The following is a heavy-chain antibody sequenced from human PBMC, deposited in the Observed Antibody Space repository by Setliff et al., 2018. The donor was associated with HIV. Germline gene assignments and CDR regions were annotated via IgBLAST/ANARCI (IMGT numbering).Heavy chain of an antibody. J-gene: IGHJ4*02. Sequence: SVKVSCKASGYTFTSYDISWVRQAPGQGLEWMGGIIPIFGTANYAQKFQGRVTITADESTSTAYMELSSLRSEDTAVYYCARGGVYYYDSSGWSMDYWGQGTLVTVSS. V-gene: IGHV1-69*13. CDR2: IIPIFGTA. CDR1: GYTFTSYD. D-gene: IGHD3-22*01. CDR3: ARGGVYYYDSSGWSMDY.